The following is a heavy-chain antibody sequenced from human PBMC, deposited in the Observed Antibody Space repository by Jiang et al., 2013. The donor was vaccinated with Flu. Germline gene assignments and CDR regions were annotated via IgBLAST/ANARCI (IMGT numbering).Heavy chain of an antibody. D-gene: IGHD2-21*02. Sequence: GSGLVKPSETLSLTCTVSGGSISSSSYYWGWIRQPPGKGLEWIGSIYYSGSTYYNPSLKSRVTISVDTSKNQFSLKLSSVTAADTAVYYCAMWPYCGGDCYHRLFDYWGQGTLVTVSS. V-gene: IGHV4-39*01. CDR3: AMWPYCGGDCYHRLFDY. CDR1: GGSISSSSYY. CDR2: IYYSGST. J-gene: IGHJ4*02.